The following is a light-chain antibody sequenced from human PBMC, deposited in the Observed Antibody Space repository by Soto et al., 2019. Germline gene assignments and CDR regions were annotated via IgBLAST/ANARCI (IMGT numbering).Light chain of an antibody. CDR1: QGISSY. J-gene: IGKJ4*01. CDR3: QQYYSYPLT. CDR2: AAS. V-gene: IGKV1-8*01. Sequence: FLLPENPSSLSASTGDRVTIACRASQGISSYLAWYQQKPGKAPKLLIYAASTLQSGVPSRFSGSGSGTDFTLTISCLQSEDFATYYCQQYYSYPLTFGGGAKVDIK.